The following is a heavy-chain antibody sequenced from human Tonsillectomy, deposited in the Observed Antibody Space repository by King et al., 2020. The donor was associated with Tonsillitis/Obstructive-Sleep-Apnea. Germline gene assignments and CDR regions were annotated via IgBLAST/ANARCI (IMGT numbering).Heavy chain of an antibody. CDR3: AREGCSSDSCYYYYYYGMDV. CDR2: IKSKTDGGTT. D-gene: IGHD2-15*01. CDR1: GFTFSSAW. J-gene: IGHJ6*02. V-gene: IGHV3-15*01. Sequence: VQLVESGGGLVKPGGSLRLSCAASGFTFSSAWMNWVRQAPGKGLEWVGRIKSKTDGGTTDYAAPVKGRFTISRDDSKNTLYLRMNTLRPDDTAVYYCAREGCSSDSCYYYYYYGMDVWGQGTTVTVSS.